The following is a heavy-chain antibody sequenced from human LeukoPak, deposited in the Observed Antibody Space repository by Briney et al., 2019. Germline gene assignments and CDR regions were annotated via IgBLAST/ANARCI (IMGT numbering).Heavy chain of an antibody. D-gene: IGHD3-3*01. CDR2: IYYSGST. V-gene: IGHV4-39*07. J-gene: IGHJ5*02. CDR3: ARADRFLEWLPRFDP. CDR1: GGSISSSSYY. Sequence: SSETLSLTCTVSGGSISSSSYYWGWIRQPPGKGLEWIGSIYYSGSTYYNPSLKSRVTISVDTSKNQFSLKLSSVTAADTAVYYCARADRFLEWLPRFDPWGQGTLVTVSS.